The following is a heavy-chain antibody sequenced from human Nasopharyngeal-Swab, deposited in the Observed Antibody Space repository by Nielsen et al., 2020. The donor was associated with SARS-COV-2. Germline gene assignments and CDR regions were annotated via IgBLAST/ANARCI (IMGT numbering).Heavy chain of an antibody. Sequence: SLRISCAASGFTFDDYAMHWVRQAPGKGPEWVSGISWNSGSIGYADSVKGRFTISRDNAKNSLYLQMNSLRAEDTALYYCAKAPSIAAAVDYYYGMDVWGQGTTVTVSS. CDR3: AKAPSIAAAVDYYYGMDV. CDR2: ISWNSGSI. J-gene: IGHJ6*02. CDR1: GFTFDDYA. D-gene: IGHD6-13*01. V-gene: IGHV3-9*01.